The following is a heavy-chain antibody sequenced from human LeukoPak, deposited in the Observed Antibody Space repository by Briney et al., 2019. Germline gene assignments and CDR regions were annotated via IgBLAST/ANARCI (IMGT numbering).Heavy chain of an antibody. D-gene: IGHD1-26*01. J-gene: IGHJ6*03. CDR3: ARDRTYSGNDYYYYYYMDV. CDR1: GYTFTGYF. Sequence: ASVKVSCKASGYTFTGYFMHWVRQAPGQGLERMGWINPNSGGTNFAQKFQGRVTMTRDTSISTAYMELSRLRSDDTAVYYCARDRTYSGNDYYYYYYMDVWGKGTTVTVSS. V-gene: IGHV1-2*02. CDR2: INPNSGGT.